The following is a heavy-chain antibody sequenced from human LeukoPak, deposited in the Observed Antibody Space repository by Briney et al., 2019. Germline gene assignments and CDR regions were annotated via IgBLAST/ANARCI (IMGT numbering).Heavy chain of an antibody. V-gene: IGHV4-34*01. CDR2: INHSGST. J-gene: IGHJ5*02. CDR3: ARVPRYYYGLGSWRNWFDP. Sequence: SETLSLTCAVYGGSFSGYYWSWIRQPPGKGLEWIGEINHSGSTNYNPSLKSRVTISVDTSKNQFSLKLSSVTAADTAVYYCARVPRYYYGLGSWRNWFDPWGQGTLVTVSS. CDR1: GGSFSGYY. D-gene: IGHD3-10*01.